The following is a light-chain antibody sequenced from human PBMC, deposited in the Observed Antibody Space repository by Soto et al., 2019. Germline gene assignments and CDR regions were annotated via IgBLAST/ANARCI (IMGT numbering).Light chain of an antibody. J-gene: IGLJ2*01. Sequence: QSVLTQPASVSGSPGQSITISCTGTSSDVGGYNYVSWYQQHPGRAPKLMIYDVSYRPSGVSNRFSGSKSGNMASLTISGLQAEDEADYYCTSYTSSTIVVFGGGTKLTVL. CDR2: DVS. CDR3: TSYTSSTIVV. V-gene: IGLV2-14*01. CDR1: SSDVGGYNY.